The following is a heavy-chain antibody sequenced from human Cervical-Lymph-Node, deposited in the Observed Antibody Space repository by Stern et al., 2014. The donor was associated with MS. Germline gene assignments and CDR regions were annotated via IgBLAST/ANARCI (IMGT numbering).Heavy chain of an antibody. CDR1: GYSISSGYY. CDR2: IYHSGST. CDR3: ARAEGYGYEIDY. J-gene: IGHJ4*02. D-gene: IGHD5-12*01. V-gene: IGHV4-38-2*02. Sequence: QLQLQESGPGLVKPSETLSLTCTVSGYSISSGYYWGWIRQPPGKGLEWIGSIYHSGSTYYNPSLKSRVTISVDTSKNQFSLKLSSVTAADTAVYYCARAEGYGYEIDYWGQGTLVTVSS.